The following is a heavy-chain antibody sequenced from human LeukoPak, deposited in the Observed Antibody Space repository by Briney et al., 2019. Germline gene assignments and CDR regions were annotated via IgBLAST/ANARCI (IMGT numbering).Heavy chain of an antibody. CDR2: IHYSEST. CDR3: ARGSMADWNLFDY. D-gene: IGHD1-1*01. CDR1: GASINSYY. J-gene: IGHJ4*02. V-gene: IGHV4-59*01. Sequence: SETLSLTCTVSGASINSYYWSWIRQPPGKGLEWIGYIHYSESTRYSPSLQSRATISLDTSSNQFSLKLTSMTAADTAVYYCARGSMADWNLFDYWGQGTLVTVSS.